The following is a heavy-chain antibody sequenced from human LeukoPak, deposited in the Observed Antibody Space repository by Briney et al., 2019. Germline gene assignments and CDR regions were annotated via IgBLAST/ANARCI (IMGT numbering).Heavy chain of an antibody. Sequence: SETLSLTFTVSGGSISSYYWSWIRQPPGKGLEWIGYIYYSGSTNYNPSLKSRVTISVDTSKNQFSLKLSSVTAADTAVYYCARGYTAMVTDYWGQGTLVTVSS. CDR1: GGSISSYY. V-gene: IGHV4-59*01. CDR2: IYYSGST. D-gene: IGHD5-18*01. J-gene: IGHJ4*02. CDR3: ARGYTAMVTDY.